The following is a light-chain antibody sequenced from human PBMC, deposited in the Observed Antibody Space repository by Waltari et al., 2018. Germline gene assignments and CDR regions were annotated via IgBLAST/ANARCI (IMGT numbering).Light chain of an antibody. CDR1: TGAVPSGPY. CDR3: LLSYSGARPWV. Sequence: QAVVTQEPSLTVSPGGTATLTCGSSTGAVPSGPYPYWVQQKPGQAPRTLIEDTSNKPSWTPARFAGSLLGGKAALTLSGAQPEDEAEYYCLLSYSGARPWVFGGGTKLTVL. V-gene: IGLV7-46*01. J-gene: IGLJ3*02. CDR2: DTS.